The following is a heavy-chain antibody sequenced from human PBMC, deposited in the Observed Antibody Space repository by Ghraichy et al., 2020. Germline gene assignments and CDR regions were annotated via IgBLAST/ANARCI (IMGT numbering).Heavy chain of an antibody. D-gene: IGHD1/OR15-1a*01. V-gene: IGHV1-69*13. CDR1: GGTFSSYA. J-gene: IGHJ6*02. Sequence: SVKVSCKASGGTFSSYAISWVRQAPGQGLEWMGGIIPIFGTANYAQKFQGRVTITADESTSTAYMELSSLRSEDTAVYYCAVLEHNYYYGMDVWGQGTTVTVSS. CDR2: IIPIFGTA. CDR3: AVLEHNYYYGMDV.